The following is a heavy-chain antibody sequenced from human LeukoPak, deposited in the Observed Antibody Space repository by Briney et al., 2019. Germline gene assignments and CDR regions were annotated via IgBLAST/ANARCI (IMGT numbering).Heavy chain of an antibody. V-gene: IGHV4-59*12. Sequence: SETLSLTCTVSGGSISSYYWSWIRQPPGKGLEWIGYIYYSGSTNYNPSLKSRVTISVDTSKNQFSLKLNSVTAADTAVYYCARLHSGLVSPRYYMDVWGKGTTVTISS. D-gene: IGHD3/OR15-3a*01. CDR2: IYYSGST. J-gene: IGHJ6*03. CDR1: GGSISSYY. CDR3: ARLHSGLVSPRYYMDV.